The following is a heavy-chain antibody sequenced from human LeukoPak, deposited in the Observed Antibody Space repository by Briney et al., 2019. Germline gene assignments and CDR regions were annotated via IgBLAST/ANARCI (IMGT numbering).Heavy chain of an antibody. CDR3: ARDDCSSTSCYLNWYFDL. CDR1: GGTFSSYA. Sequence: SVKASCKASGGTFSSYAISWVRQAPGQGLEWMGRIIPILGIANYAQKFQGRVTITADKSTSTAYMELSSLRSEDTAVYYCARDDCSSTSCYLNWYFDLWGRGTLVTVSS. V-gene: IGHV1-69*04. J-gene: IGHJ2*01. D-gene: IGHD2-2*01. CDR2: IIPILGIA.